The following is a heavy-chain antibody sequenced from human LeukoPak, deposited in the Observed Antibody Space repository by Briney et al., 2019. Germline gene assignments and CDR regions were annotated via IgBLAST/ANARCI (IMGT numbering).Heavy chain of an antibody. D-gene: IGHD1-1*01. CDR1: GGTFSSYA. J-gene: IGHJ4*02. Sequence: HGASVKVSCKASGGTFSSYAFTWVRQAPGQGLEWMGGIIPIFGTANYAQKFQGRVTITTDESTSTTYMELSSLRSEDTAVYYCARGVGLEYYLDYWGQGTLVTVSS. CDR3: ARGVGLEYYLDY. V-gene: IGHV1-69*05. CDR2: IIPIFGTA.